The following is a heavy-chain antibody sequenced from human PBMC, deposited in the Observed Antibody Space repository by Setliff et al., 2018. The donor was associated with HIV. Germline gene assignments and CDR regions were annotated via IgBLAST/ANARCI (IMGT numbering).Heavy chain of an antibody. CDR1: GGSISSSSYY. V-gene: IGHV4-39*01. D-gene: IGHD3-16*01. Sequence: SETLSLTCTVSGGSISSSSYYWGWIRQPPGKGLEWLGSLYYSGTTYYNPSLKSRLPISVDTSKNQFSLKLSSVTAADTAVYYCARRTLITGYDYWGQGTLVTVSS. CDR3: ARRTLITGYDY. CDR2: LYYSGTT. J-gene: IGHJ4*02.